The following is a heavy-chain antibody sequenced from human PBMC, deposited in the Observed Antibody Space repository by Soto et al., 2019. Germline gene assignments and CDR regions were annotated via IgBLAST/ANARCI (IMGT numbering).Heavy chain of an antibody. Sequence: ASVKVSCKASGYTFTGYYMHWVRQAPGQGLEWMGWINPNSGGTNYAQKFQGRVTMTRDTSISTAYMELRRLRSDDTAVYYCATPTPLRGAMITNINFDFWGQGTPVTVSS. CDR1: GYTFTGYY. CDR2: INPNSGGT. CDR3: ATPTPLRGAMITNINFDF. V-gene: IGHV1-2*02. J-gene: IGHJ4*02. D-gene: IGHD3-10*01.